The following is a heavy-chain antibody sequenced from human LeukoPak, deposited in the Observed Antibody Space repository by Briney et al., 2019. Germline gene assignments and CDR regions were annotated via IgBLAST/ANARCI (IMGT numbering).Heavy chain of an antibody. CDR2: INPSGGST. V-gene: IGHV1-46*01. CDR1: GYTFTSYY. Sequence: ASVKVSCKASGYTFTSYYMHWVRQAPGQGLEWMGIINPSGGSTSYAQKFQGRVTMTRGMSTSTVYMELSSLRSEDTAVYYCARGGYSYGYSVGARYYFDYWGQGTLVTVSS. D-gene: IGHD5-18*01. CDR3: ARGGYSYGYSVGARYYFDY. J-gene: IGHJ4*02.